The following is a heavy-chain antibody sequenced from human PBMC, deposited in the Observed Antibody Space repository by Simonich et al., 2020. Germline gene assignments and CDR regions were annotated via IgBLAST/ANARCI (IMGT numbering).Heavy chain of an antibody. CDR2: SNPNSGGT. D-gene: IGHD3-10*01. V-gene: IGHV1-2*02. CDR1: GYTFTGYY. J-gene: IGHJ4*02. CDR3: ARWPSIPASYGSGSYFDY. Sequence: QVQLVQSGAEVKKPGASVKVSCKASGYTFTGYYMHWVRQAPGQGLEVMEWSNPNSGGTNYAQKFQGRVTMTSDTSISTAYMELSRLRSDDTAVYYCARWPSIPASYGSGSYFDYWGQGTLVTVSS.